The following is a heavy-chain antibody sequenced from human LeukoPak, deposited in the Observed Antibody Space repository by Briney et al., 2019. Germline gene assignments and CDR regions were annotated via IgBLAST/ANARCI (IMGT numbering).Heavy chain of an antibody. CDR1: GYTFTSYD. J-gene: IGHJ6*03. CDR2: MNPNSGNT. Sequence: ASVKVSCKASGYTFTSYDINWVRQATGQGLEWMGWMNPNSGNTGYAQKFQGRVTITRNTSISTAYMELSSLRSEDTAVYYCARGIRITMVRGVILSYYMDVWGKGTTVTISS. CDR3: ARGIRITMVRGVILSYYMDV. D-gene: IGHD3-10*01. V-gene: IGHV1-8*03.